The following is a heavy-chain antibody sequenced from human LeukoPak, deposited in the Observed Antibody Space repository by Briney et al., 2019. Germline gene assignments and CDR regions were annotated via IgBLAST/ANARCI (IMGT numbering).Heavy chain of an antibody. D-gene: IGHD3-22*01. CDR3: AREAPVGYYDSSGYPPPFDY. Sequence: PSETLSLTCTVSGGSISSYYWSWIRQPAGKGLEWIGRIYTSGSTNYNPSLKSRVTMSVDTSKNQFSLKLSSVTAADTAVYYCAREAPVGYYDSSGYPPPFDYWGQGTLVTVSS. CDR2: IYTSGST. V-gene: IGHV4-4*07. J-gene: IGHJ4*02. CDR1: GGSISSYY.